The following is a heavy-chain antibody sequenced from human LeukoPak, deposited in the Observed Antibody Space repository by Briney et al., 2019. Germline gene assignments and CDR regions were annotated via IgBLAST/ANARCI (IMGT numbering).Heavy chain of an antibody. CDR3: ARVGVGATSIFDY. Sequence: SETLSLTCIVSGDSVTNHYWSLIRQPPGKGLEWIGYIYYSGSINYNPSLKSRVTISVDTSRNQFSLKLSSVTAADTAVYYCARVGVGATSIFDYWGQGTLVTVSS. CDR1: GDSVTNHY. D-gene: IGHD1-26*01. V-gene: IGHV4-59*08. J-gene: IGHJ4*02. CDR2: IYYSGSI.